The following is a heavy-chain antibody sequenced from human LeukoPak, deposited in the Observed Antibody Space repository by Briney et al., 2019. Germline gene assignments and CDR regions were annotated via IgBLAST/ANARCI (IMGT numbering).Heavy chain of an antibody. D-gene: IGHD3-10*01. CDR3: AILNVLMYGSGSYYNGFDL. J-gene: IGHJ4*02. CDR1: GGSISRYY. Sequence: SGTLSLTCTVSGGSISRYYWSWIRQPPGKGLEWIGYIYYSGSTNYNPSLKSRVTISVDTSNNQFSLKLSSVTAADTALYYCAILNVLMYGSGSYYNGFDLWGQETLVTVSS. V-gene: IGHV4-59*08. CDR2: IYYSGST.